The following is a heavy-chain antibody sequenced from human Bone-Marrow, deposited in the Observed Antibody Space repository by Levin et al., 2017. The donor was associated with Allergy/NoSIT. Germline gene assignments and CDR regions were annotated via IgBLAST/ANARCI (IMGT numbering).Heavy chain of an antibody. CDR1: GGSISSSSYY. V-gene: IGHV4-39*01. CDR3: ARRFGYYYGSGREGTFHDAFDI. CDR2: IYYSGST. J-gene: IGHJ3*02. Sequence: SQTLSLTCTVSGGSISSSSYYWGWIRQPPGKGLEWIGSIYYSGSTYYNPSLKSRVTISVDTSKNQFSLKLSSVTAADTAVYYCARRFGYYYGSGREGTFHDAFDIWGQGTMVTVSS. D-gene: IGHD3-10*01.